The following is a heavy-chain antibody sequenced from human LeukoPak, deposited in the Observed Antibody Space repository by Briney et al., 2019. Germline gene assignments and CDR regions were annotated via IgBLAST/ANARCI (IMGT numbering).Heavy chain of an antibody. CDR1: GFTFRNYE. Sequence: GGSLRLSCAASGFTFRNYEMNWVRQAPGKGLECVSYISSSGGTIYYADSVKGRFTISRDNAKNSLYLRMNSLRVEDTAVYYCARDDGYTSSWSFDYWGQGILVTVSS. V-gene: IGHV3-48*03. J-gene: IGHJ4*02. CDR3: ARDDGYTSSWSFDY. D-gene: IGHD6-13*01. CDR2: ISSSGGTI.